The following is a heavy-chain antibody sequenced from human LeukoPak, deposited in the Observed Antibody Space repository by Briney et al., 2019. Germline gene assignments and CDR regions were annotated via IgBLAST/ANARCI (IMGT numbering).Heavy chain of an antibody. V-gene: IGHV4-31*03. CDR3: ARGGKEQLVDTLPHFDY. CDR1: GGSISSGGYY. J-gene: IGHJ4*02. Sequence: PSQTLSLTCTVSGGSISSGGYYWSWIRQHPGKGLQWIGYIYYSGSTYYNPSLKSRVTISVYTSKNQFSLKLSSVTAADTAVYYCARGGKEQLVDTLPHFDYWGQGTLVTVSS. D-gene: IGHD6-6*01. CDR2: IYYSGST.